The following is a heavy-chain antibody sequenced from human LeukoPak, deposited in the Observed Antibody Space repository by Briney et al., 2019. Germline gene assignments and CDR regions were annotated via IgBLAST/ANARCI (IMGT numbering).Heavy chain of an antibody. CDR2: INHSGST. CDR1: GGSFSGYY. D-gene: IGHD2-2*01. V-gene: IGHV4-34*01. Sequence: KPSETLSLTCAVYGGSFSGYYWSWIRQPPGKGLEWIGEINHSGSTNYNPSLKSRVTISVDTSKNQFSLKLSSVTAADTAVYYCAKGYCSSPSCPNFDYWGQGTLVTVSS. J-gene: IGHJ4*02. CDR3: AKGYCSSPSCPNFDY.